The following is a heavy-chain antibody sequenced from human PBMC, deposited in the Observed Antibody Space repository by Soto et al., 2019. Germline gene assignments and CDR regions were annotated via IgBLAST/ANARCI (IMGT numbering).Heavy chain of an antibody. Sequence: QVQLVESGGGVVQPGRSLRLSCAASGFTFSSYAMHWVRQAPGKGLEWVAVISYDGSNKYYADTVKGRFTISRDNSKNTLYLPMNSLLSEDTAVYYCAREGLVPAATARVDQWCQATRVTVSS. CDR3: AREGLVPAATARVDQ. CDR2: ISYDGSNK. J-gene: IGHJ4*02. D-gene: IGHD2-2*01. CDR1: GFTFSSYA. V-gene: IGHV3-30-3*01.